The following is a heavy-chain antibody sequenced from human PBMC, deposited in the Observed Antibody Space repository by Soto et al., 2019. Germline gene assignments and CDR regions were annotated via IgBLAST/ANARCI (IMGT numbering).Heavy chain of an antibody. CDR1: GFTFSSYA. V-gene: IGHV3-30-3*02. CDR3: AKPPRGRWEPPYYYCGMAV. J-gene: IGHJ6*02. Sequence: QVQLVESGGGVVQPGRSLRLSCAASGFTFSSYAMHWVRQAPGKGLEWVAVISYDGSNKYYADSVKGRFTISRDNSKNRLYLQMNSLRAEDTAVYYWAKPPRGRWEPPYYYCGMAVWGQGPTVTVSS. D-gene: IGHD1-26*01. CDR2: ISYDGSNK.